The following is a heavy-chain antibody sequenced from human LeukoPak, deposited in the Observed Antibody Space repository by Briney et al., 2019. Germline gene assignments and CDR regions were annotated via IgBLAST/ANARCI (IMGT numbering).Heavy chain of an antibody. CDR3: AKGPQLGSGYHPDY. CDR1: GFTFSSAA. J-gene: IGHJ4*02. V-gene: IGHV3-23*01. CDR2: ITGSDDRT. D-gene: IGHD3-22*01. Sequence: GGSLRLSCAASGFTFSSAATTWVRQAPGQGLEWVSTITGSDDRTYYADSVKGRFTISRDYSRNTLHLQMNRLTTEDTAIYYCAKGPQLGSGYHPDYWGQGTLVTVSS.